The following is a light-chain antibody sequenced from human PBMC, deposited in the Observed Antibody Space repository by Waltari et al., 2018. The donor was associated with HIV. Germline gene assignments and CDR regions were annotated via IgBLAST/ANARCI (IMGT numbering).Light chain of an antibody. CDR2: QDT. J-gene: IGLJ2*01. Sequence: SYELTQPPSVSVSPGQTASIPCSGDKLGDKYVCWYQLKPGQSPVLVIYQDTKRPSGIPERFSASNSGNTATLTVSGTQAMDEADYYCQAWDSSTAVFGGGTKLTVL. CDR3: QAWDSSTAV. CDR1: KLGDKY. V-gene: IGLV3-1*01.